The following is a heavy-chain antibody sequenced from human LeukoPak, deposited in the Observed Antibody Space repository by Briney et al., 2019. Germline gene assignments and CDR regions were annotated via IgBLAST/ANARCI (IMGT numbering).Heavy chain of an antibody. J-gene: IGHJ4*02. CDR3: SKDQGRGSSYGIKDY. Sequence: PGGSLRVSSAASGYSFRRYLMSWVREAPGEGLEWVANIEQDRSSKYYIDSVNARFTKSTDNRKDSMYLQMNRLRAEDTAESYCSKDQGRGSSYGIKDYWGQGTLVTVSS. V-gene: IGHV3-7*01. D-gene: IGHD5-18*01. CDR2: IEQDRSSK. CDR1: GYSFRRYL.